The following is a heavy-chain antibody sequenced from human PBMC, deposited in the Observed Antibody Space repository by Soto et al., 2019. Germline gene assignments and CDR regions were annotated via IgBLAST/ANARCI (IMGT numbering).Heavy chain of an antibody. J-gene: IGHJ4*02. V-gene: IGHV6-1*01. D-gene: IGHD6-6*01. CDR2: TYYRSKWYN. CDR3: ARVKGSSYDFDY. CDR1: GDSVSSNSTA. Sequence: QVQLQQSGPGLVKPSQTLSLTCAISGDSVSSNSTAWNWIRQSPSRGLEWLGRTYYRSKWYNDYAVSVKSRIPINPDTSKNQRSLQLKSVPPEDTAVYYCARVKGSSYDFDYWGQGTLVTVSS.